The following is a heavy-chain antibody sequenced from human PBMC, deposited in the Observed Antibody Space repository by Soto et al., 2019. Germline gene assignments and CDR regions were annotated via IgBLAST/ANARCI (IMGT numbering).Heavy chain of an antibody. CDR2: IYYSGST. V-gene: IGHV4-59*08. D-gene: IGHD5-12*01. J-gene: IGHJ4*02. CDR1: GGSISSYY. CDR3: ASQEYSGYDGKFDY. Sequence: SETLSLTCTVSGGSISSYYWSWIRQPPGKGLEWIGYIYYSGSTNYNPSLKSRVTISVDTSKNQFSLKLSSVTAADTAVYYCASQEYSGYDGKFDYWGQGTLVTVSS.